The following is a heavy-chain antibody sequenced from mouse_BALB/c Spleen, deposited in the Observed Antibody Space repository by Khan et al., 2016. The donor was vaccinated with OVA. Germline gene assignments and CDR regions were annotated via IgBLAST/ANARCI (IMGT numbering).Heavy chain of an antibody. J-gene: IGHJ4*01. D-gene: IGHD3-3*01. CDR2: INPKNGGT. CDR1: GYTFPEYT. V-gene: IGHV1-18*01. CDR3: ARDAGRS. Sequence: EVQLQQSGPELVKPGASVKISCKTSGYTFPEYTVHWVKQSLGKSLDWIGVINPKNGGTAYNQKFKGKATLNVDKSSSTAFMEFRSLTSEDSAVYYCARDAGRSWGQGTSVTVAS.